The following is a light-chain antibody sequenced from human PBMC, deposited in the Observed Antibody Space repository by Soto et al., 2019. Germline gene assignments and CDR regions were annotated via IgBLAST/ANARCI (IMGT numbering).Light chain of an antibody. Sequence: DIQMTQSPSSLSAFVGDRITITCRASQSISNYLNWYQQEPGKAPKLLIYAASSLQSGVPSRFSGSGSGTDCTLTISRLQPEDFATYYCQQSYSTPFTFGPGTKVAIK. J-gene: IGKJ3*01. CDR1: QSISNY. CDR2: AAS. CDR3: QQSYSTPFT. V-gene: IGKV1-39*01.